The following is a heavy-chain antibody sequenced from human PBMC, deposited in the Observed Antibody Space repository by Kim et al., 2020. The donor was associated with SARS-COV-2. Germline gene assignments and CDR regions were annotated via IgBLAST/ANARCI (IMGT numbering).Heavy chain of an antibody. CDR2: ITSNSSTI. D-gene: IGHD6-13*01. CDR1: GFTFGSYS. J-gene: IGHJ4*02. V-gene: IGHV3-48*02. Sequence: GGSLRLSCAASGFTFGSYSMNWVRQAPGKGLEWVSYITSNSSTIYYADSVKGRFTISRDNAKNSLYLQMNSLRNEDTAVYYCARSALAAAAPFDYWGQETLGSASS. CDR3: ARSALAAAAPFDY.